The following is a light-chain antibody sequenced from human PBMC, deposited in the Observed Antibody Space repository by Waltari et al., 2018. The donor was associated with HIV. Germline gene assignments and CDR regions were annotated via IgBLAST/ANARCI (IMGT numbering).Light chain of an antibody. Sequence: DSQLTQSPSFLSASVGDRVTITCRASQGISSYLAWYQQKPGKAPKFLIYTASILQSGVPSRFSGSGSGTEFTLTISSLQPEDFATYYCQRLNSYRFTFGPGTKVDIK. CDR1: QGISSY. J-gene: IGKJ3*01. CDR3: QRLNSYRFT. CDR2: TAS. V-gene: IGKV1-9*01.